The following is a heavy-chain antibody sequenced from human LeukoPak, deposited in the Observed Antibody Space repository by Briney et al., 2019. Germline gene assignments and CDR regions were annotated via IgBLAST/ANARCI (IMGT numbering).Heavy chain of an antibody. V-gene: IGHV4-59*01. CDR2: IYYSGST. J-gene: IGHJ4*02. CDR1: GGSISSYY. Sequence: SETLSLTCTVSGGSISSYYWSWIRQPPGKGLEWIGYIYYSGSTNYNPSLKSRVTISVDTSKNQFSLKLSSVTAAATAVYYCARVGVRGVLDYWGQGTLVTVSS. D-gene: IGHD3-10*01. CDR3: ARVGVRGVLDY.